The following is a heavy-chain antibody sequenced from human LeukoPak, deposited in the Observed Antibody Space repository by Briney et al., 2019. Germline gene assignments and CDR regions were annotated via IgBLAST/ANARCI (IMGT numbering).Heavy chain of an antibody. CDR3: ARDAVSTTTAGGIDY. CDR1: GYTFTNYG. J-gene: IGHJ4*02. D-gene: IGHD5/OR15-5a*01. V-gene: IGHV1-18*01. CDR2: ISAYSGYT. Sequence: GASVKVSCKXSGYTFTNYGISWVQQAPGQGLEWMGRISAYSGYTHYAQKIQGRVTVTTEASTSTAYMELRSLTSYDTAVYYCARDAVSTTTAGGIDYWGQGTLVTVSS.